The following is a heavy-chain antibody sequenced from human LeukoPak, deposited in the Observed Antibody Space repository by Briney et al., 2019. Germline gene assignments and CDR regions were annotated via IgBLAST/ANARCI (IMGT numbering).Heavy chain of an antibody. V-gene: IGHV4-34*01. J-gene: IGHJ2*01. D-gene: IGHD3-9*01. CDR2: INHSGST. CDR3: ARHSEFDRAVGGEYFDL. Sequence: SETLSLTCAVYGGSFSGYYWSWIRQPPGKGLEWIGEINHSGSTNYNPSLKSRVTISVDTSKNQFSLKLSSVTAADTAMYYCARHSEFDRAVGGEYFDLWGRGTLVTVSS. CDR1: GGSFSGYY.